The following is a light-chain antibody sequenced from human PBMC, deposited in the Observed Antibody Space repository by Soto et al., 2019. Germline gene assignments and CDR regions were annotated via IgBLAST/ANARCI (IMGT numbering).Light chain of an antibody. V-gene: IGKV1-9*01. CDR1: QGIINY. CDR2: GAS. J-gene: IGKJ3*01. CDR3: QKLFMYPPT. Sequence: IQLTQSPSSLSASVGDRVTITCRASQGIINYLACYQQKPGKAPKLQIYGASTVQSGVPSRFGGSGSGTDFTLTVSSLQPEDFATYYCQKLFMYPPTFGPGTKVDIK.